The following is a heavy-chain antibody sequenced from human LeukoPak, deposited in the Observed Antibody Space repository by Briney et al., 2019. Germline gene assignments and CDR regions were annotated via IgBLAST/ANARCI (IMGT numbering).Heavy chain of an antibody. Sequence: GGSLRLSCAASGFTFSSYGMHWVRQAPGKGLEWVAVIWYDGSNKYYADSVKGRFTISRDNSKNTLYLQMNSLRAEDTAVYYCAKDRYGSSSFRFDPWGQGTLVTVSS. V-gene: IGHV3-33*06. CDR2: IWYDGSNK. J-gene: IGHJ5*02. CDR1: GFTFSSYG. D-gene: IGHD6-13*01. CDR3: AKDRYGSSSFRFDP.